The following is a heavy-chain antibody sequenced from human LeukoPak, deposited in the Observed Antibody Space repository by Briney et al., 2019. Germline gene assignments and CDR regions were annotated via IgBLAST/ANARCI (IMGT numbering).Heavy chain of an antibody. V-gene: IGHV4-4*07. CDR3: ARELRAAGHFDY. J-gene: IGHJ4*02. D-gene: IGHD3-3*01. Sequence: PSETLSLTCTVSGVSFSGSHWIWIRQPAGQGLEYIGRIYPNGNTNYNPSLKSRVTVSADTSKDQFSLKLTSVPAADTAVYYCARELRAAGHFDYWGQGTLVTVSS. CDR2: IYPNGNT. CDR1: GVSFSGSH.